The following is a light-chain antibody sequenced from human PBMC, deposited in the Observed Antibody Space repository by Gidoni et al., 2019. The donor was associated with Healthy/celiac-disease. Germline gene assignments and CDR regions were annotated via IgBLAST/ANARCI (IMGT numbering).Light chain of an antibody. CDR3: QSYDSSPKNVV. Sequence: QSVLTQPPSVSWAPGQRVTISCTGSSSNIGAGYDVHWYQQLPGTAPKLLIYGNSNRPSGVPDRFSGSKSGTSASLAITGLQAEDEADYYCQSYDSSPKNVVFGGGTKLTVL. CDR2: GNS. J-gene: IGLJ2*01. V-gene: IGLV1-40*01. CDR1: SSNIGAGYD.